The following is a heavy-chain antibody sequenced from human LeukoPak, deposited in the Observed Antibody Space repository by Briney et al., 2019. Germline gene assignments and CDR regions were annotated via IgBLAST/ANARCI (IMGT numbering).Heavy chain of an antibody. Sequence: VASVKVSCKTSGYTFTSYHINWVRQATGQGLEWMGWMNPYSGDRGYAQNFQGRVSITSDASIGTAYMELSSLRSEDTAVYFCARTTSLTASGYDYWGQGTLVTVSS. J-gene: IGHJ4*02. CDR1: GYTFTSYH. D-gene: IGHD4-17*01. V-gene: IGHV1-8*03. CDR3: ARTTSLTASGYDY. CDR2: MNPYSGDR.